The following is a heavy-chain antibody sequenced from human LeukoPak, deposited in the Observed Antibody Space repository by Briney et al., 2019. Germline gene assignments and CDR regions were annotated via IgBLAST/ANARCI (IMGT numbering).Heavy chain of an antibody. CDR2: INWDDDK. CDR1: GFSVSTSGVG. J-gene: IGHJ4*02. Sequence: ESGPTLVKPTQTLTLTCTFSGFSVSTSGVGVGWIRQPPGKALEWLALINWDDDKRYSPSLKSRLTITKDTSKNQVVLTMTNMDPVDTATYYCARYAKGGVVTAMGVDYWGQGSLVTVSS. V-gene: IGHV2-5*02. D-gene: IGHD2-21*02. CDR3: ARYAKGGVVTAMGVDY.